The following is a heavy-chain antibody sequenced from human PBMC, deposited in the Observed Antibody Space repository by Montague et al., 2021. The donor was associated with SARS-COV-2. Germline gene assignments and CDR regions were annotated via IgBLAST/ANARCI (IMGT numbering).Heavy chain of an antibody. CDR1: GGSISSSNW. CDR3: ASRGAVAGKVYFQH. V-gene: IGHV4-4*02. CDR2: IYHSGST. J-gene: IGHJ1*01. D-gene: IGHD6-19*01. Sequence: SETLSLTCAVSGGSISSSNWWSWVRQPPGKGLEWIGEIYHSGSTNNNPSLKSRVTISVDKSMNQFSLKLSSVTAADTAVYYCASRGAVAGKVYFQHWGQGTLVTVSS.